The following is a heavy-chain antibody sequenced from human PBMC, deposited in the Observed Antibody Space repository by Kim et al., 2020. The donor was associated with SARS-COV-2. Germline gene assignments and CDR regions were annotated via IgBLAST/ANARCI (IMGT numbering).Heavy chain of an antibody. CDR3: GSYVWYGSGRGGAYDI. CDR2: ISRGT. D-gene: IGHD6-25*01. CDR1: GFTFTTSA. Sequence: GGSLRLSCADSGFTFTTSAVPWVRQTPGKGLEWVSSISRGTYYADSVKGRFTISRDNSKNTLYLQINSLRAGDTAVYYCGSYVWYGSGRGGAYDIRGEG. V-gene: IGHV3-23*01. J-gene: IGHJ3*02.